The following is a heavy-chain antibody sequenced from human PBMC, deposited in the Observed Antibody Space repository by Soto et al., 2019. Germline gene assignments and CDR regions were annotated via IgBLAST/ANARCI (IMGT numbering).Heavy chain of an antibody. CDR1: GFNFKKFA. CDR2: ISCCGGST. CDR3: AKADGEQWLLPHLDK. Sequence: EVQLLESGGGVVQPGGSLRLSCVASGFNFKKFAMSWVRQAPGEGLEWVSGISCCGGSTSYEDSVKGRFSIARDDATNTLSLQMNNLRVEDTAQYYCAKADGEQWLLPHLDKWCQGTLVTVS. J-gene: IGHJ4*02. D-gene: IGHD6-19*01. V-gene: IGHV3-23*01.